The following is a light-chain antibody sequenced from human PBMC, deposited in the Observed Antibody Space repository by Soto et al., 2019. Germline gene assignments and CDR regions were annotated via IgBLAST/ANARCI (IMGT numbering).Light chain of an antibody. CDR3: QEYTDWSST. Sequence: EMVMTQSPATLYVSPGESGTLSCRASQSVGSNLAWYQQKPGQAPRLLIYGASTRATGTPTRFSGSGSGTDFTLSISSLQSEDFAVYYCQEYTDWSSTFGQGTKVDIK. J-gene: IGKJ2*01. CDR1: QSVGSN. V-gene: IGKV3-15*01. CDR2: GAS.